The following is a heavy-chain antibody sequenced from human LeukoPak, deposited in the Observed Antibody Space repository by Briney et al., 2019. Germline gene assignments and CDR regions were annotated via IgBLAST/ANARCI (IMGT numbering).Heavy chain of an antibody. J-gene: IGHJ4*02. V-gene: IGHV4-30-2*05. D-gene: IGHD6-13*01. CDR2: IYHSGST. Sequence: PSQTLSLTCAVSGGSISSGGYSWSWIRQPPGKGLEWIGYIYHSGSTYYNPSLKSRVTISVDTSKNQFSLKLSSVTAADTAVYYCARDLSSHLDYWGQGTLVTVSS. CDR3: ARDLSSHLDY. CDR1: GGSISSGGYS.